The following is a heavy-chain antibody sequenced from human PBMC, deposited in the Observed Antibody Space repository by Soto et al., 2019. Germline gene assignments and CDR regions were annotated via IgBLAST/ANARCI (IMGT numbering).Heavy chain of an antibody. J-gene: IGHJ4*02. D-gene: IGHD5-12*01. V-gene: IGHV1-18*01. CDR3: AKDEPRWLHGPFDY. CDR2: ISAYSGKT. CDR1: GYTFSNYA. Sequence: QVQLVQSGAEVKKPGASVKVSCQASGYTFSNYAISWLRQAPGQGPEWMGWISAYSGKTNCSQKFQDRVTMTTDTSTNTAYLELRSLRSDDTAMYYCAKDEPRWLHGPFDYWGQGTLVTVSS.